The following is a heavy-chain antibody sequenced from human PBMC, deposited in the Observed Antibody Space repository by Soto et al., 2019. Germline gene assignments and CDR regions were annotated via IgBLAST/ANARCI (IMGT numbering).Heavy chain of an antibody. J-gene: IGHJ4*02. CDR1: GGSVSSGSYY. CDR2: IYYSGST. D-gene: IGHD4-17*01. Sequence: SETLSLTCTVSGGSVSSGSYYWSWIRQPPGRGLEWIGYIYYSGSTNYNPSLKSRVTISVDTSKNQFSLKLSSVTAADTAVYYCARMTTVVTGVYFDYWGQGTLVTVPQ. CDR3: ARMTTVVTGVYFDY. V-gene: IGHV4-61*01.